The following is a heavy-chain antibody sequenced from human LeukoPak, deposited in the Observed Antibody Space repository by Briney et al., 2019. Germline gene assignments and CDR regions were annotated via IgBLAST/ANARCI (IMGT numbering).Heavy chain of an antibody. Sequence: GGSLRLSCAASGFTFDDYAMHWVRQAPGKGLEWVSGISWNSGSIGYADSVKGRFTISRDNAKNSLYLQMNSLRAEDTALYYCASRRYYDSSVDYWGQGTLVTVSS. J-gene: IGHJ4*02. CDR2: ISWNSGSI. D-gene: IGHD3-22*01. V-gene: IGHV3-9*01. CDR3: ASRRYYDSSVDY. CDR1: GFTFDDYA.